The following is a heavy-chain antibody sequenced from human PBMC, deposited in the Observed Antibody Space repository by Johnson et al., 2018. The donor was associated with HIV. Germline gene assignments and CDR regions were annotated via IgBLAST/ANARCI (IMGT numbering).Heavy chain of an antibody. V-gene: IGHV3-74*01. Sequence: APGFTFSSYWMHWVRQAPGKGLVWVSRINSDGSSTYYADSVKGRFTISRDNSKNTLYLQMNSLRAEDTALYYCAKEDSSDAFDIWGQGTMVTVSS. CDR2: INSDGSST. CDR3: AKEDSSDAFDI. J-gene: IGHJ3*02. CDR1: GFTFSSYW. D-gene: IGHD5-18*01.